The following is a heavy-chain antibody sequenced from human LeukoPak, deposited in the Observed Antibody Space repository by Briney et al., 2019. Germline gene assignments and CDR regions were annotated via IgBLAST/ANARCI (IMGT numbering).Heavy chain of an antibody. D-gene: IGHD3-22*01. CDR1: GYTFTGYY. CDR3: ARDLMYYDSSGYYNY. Sequence: GASVKVSCKASGYTFTGYYMHWVRQAPGQGLEWMGWINPNSGGTNYAQKFQGRVTMTRDTSISTAYMELSRLRSDDTAVYYCARDLMYYDSSGYYNYWGQGTLVTVSS. CDR2: INPNSGGT. J-gene: IGHJ4*02. V-gene: IGHV1-2*02.